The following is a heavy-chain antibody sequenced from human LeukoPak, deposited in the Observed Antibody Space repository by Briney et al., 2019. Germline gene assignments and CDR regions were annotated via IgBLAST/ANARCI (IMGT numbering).Heavy chain of an antibody. D-gene: IGHD4-17*01. CDR1: GFTFSYYN. Sequence: PGGSLRLSCAASGFTFSYYNMNWVRQAPGKGQEWVSYISGSSSTIYYADSMKGRFTISRDNAKNSLYLQMNSLRAEDTAVYYCARFLTYRDYVFDIWGPGTMVTASS. CDR2: ISGSSSTI. V-gene: IGHV3-48*01. J-gene: IGHJ3*02. CDR3: ARFLTYRDYVFDI.